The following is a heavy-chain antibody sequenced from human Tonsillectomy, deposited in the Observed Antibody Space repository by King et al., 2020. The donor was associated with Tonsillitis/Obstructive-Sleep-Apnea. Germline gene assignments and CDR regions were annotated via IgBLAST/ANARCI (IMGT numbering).Heavy chain of an antibody. V-gene: IGHV7-4-1*02. D-gene: IGHD3-3*01. CDR2: INTHTGNP. J-gene: IGHJ3*02. CDR3: AREGRSQTYYDFWSGSPDAFDI. Sequence: QLVQSGSELKKPGASVKVSCKASEFTFTSYAMNWVRQAPGQGLEWMGWINTHTGNPTYAQGFTGRFVFSLDISVSTAYLQINSLKAEDTGVYYCAREGRSQTYYDFWSGSPDAFDIWGQGTVVTVSS. CDR1: EFTFTSYA.